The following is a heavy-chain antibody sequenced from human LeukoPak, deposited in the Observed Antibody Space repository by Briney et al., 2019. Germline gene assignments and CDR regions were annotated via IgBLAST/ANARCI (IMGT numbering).Heavy chain of an antibody. CDR3: ASPRGGDSSGYYYFDY. Sequence: GGSLRLSCAASGFTVSSNYMSWVRQAPGKEPEWVANIKQDGSEIFYVDSVRGRFTISRDNAKNSLYLQMNSLRAEDTAVYYCASPRGGDSSGYYYFDYWGQGTLVTVSS. CDR1: GFTVSSNY. D-gene: IGHD3-22*01. J-gene: IGHJ4*02. CDR2: IKQDGSEI. V-gene: IGHV3-7*03.